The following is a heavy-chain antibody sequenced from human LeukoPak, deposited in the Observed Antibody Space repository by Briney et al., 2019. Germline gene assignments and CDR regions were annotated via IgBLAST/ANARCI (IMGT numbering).Heavy chain of an antibody. D-gene: IGHD4-23*01. V-gene: IGHV1-69*06. CDR1: GGTFSSYA. J-gene: IGHJ4*02. CDR2: IIPIFGTA. Sequence: GASVKVSCKASGGTFSSYAISWVRQAPGQGLEWMGGIIPIFGTANYAQKFQDRVTITADKSTSTAYMELSSLRFEDTAVYYCAREWPPIGDYGGNSGSGPFDYWGQGTLVTVSS. CDR3: AREWPPIGDYGGNSGSGPFDY.